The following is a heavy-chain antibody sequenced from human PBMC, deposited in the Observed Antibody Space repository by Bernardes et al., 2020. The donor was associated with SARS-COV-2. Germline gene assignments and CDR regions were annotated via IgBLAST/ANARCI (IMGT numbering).Heavy chain of an antibody. V-gene: IGHV3-20*04. J-gene: IGHJ6*02. CDR3: ARAGSCSGGSCTYYYYGMDV. CDR2: ISWDGGSK. Sequence: GGSLRLSCAASGFTFGDYGMSWVRQAPGKGLAWVSGISWDGGSKYYADSVKGRFTISRDNSKNSLYLQMNSLRAEDTAVYYCARAGSCSGGSCTYYYYGMDVWGQGTTVTVSS. D-gene: IGHD2-15*01. CDR1: GFTFGDYG.